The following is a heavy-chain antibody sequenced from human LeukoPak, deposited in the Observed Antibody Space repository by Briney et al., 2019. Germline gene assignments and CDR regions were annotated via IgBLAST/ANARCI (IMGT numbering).Heavy chain of an antibody. CDR1: GFTFKRHH. CDR2: INGGGDDT. CDR3: GKDEYAGYVESFDY. D-gene: IGHD5-12*01. Sequence: GGSLRLSCAASGFTFKRHHMSWVRQAPGKGLDWVSSINGGGDDTYYADSVKGRFTISRDNSKDMLYLQMNSLRAEDTAVYYCGKDEYAGYVESFDYWGQGTLVTVSS. V-gene: IGHV3-23*01. J-gene: IGHJ4*02.